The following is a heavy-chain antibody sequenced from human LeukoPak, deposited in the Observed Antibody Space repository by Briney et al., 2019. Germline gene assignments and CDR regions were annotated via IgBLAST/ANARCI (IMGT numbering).Heavy chain of an antibody. Sequence: GGSLRLSCAASGFTLSRNYMSWVRQAPGKGLEWVSVIYSGGSTYYADSGKVRFTIYRDNSKIRLYLQMNSLGAEDAAVYYCARDSKKSGSDYYYYYMDVWGKGATVTVSS. CDR1: GFTLSRNY. J-gene: IGHJ6*03. V-gene: IGHV3-53*01. CDR3: ARDSKKSGSDYYYYYMDV. D-gene: IGHD1-26*01. CDR2: IYSGGST.